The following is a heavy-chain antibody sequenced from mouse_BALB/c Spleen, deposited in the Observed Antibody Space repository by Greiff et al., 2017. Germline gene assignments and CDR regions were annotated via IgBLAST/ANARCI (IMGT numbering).Heavy chain of an antibody. CDR3: ARDNLHYYAFMDY. V-gene: IGHV3-6*02. J-gene: IGHJ4*01. CDR2: ISYDGSN. CDR1: GYSITSGYY. Sequence: EVKLMESGPGLVKPSQSLSLTCSVTGYSITSGYYWNWIRQFPGNKLEWMGYISYDGSNNYNPSLKNRISITRDTSKNQFFLKLNSVTTEDTATYYCARDNLHYYAFMDYWGQGTSVTVSS. D-gene: IGHD1-2*01.